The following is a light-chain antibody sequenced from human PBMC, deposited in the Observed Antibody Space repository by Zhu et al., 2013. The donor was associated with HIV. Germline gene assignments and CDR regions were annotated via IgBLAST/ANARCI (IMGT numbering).Light chain of an antibody. Sequence: DIQMTQSPSSVSASVGDRVTITCRASQGISSWLAWYQVKPGKAPKVLVNAASSLQSGVPSRFSGSGSGTDFTLTISTLQPEDFATYYCQQAYSFPLTFGGGTKVEI. J-gene: IGKJ4*01. V-gene: IGKV1-12*01. CDR1: QGISSW. CDR3: QQAYSFPLT. CDR2: AAS.